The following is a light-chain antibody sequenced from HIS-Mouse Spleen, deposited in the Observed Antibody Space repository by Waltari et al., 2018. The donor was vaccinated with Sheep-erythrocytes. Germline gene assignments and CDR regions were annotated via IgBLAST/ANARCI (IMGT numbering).Light chain of an antibody. CDR2: DVS. CDR1: SSDVGGYNY. V-gene: IGLV2-11*01. Sequence: QSALTQPRSVSGSPGQSVTISCTGTSSDVGGYNYVSWYTHHPGKAPKLMIYDVSQRPSGVPDRFSGSKSGNTASLTISGLQAEDEADYYCCSYAGSYNHVFATGTKVTVL. CDR3: CSYAGSYNHV. J-gene: IGLJ1*01.